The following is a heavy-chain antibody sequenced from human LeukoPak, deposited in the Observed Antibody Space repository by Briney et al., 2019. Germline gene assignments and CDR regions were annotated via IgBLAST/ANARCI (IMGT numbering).Heavy chain of an antibody. J-gene: IGHJ4*02. CDR3: ARYYGDYGGYFDY. D-gene: IGHD4-17*01. V-gene: IGHV4-34*01. Sequence: SETLSLTCAVYGGSFSGYYWSWIRQPPGKGLEWIGEINHSGSTNYNPSLKSRVTISVDTSKNQFSLKLSSVTAADTAVYYCARYYGDYGGYFDYWGQGTLVTVSS. CDR2: INHSGST. CDR1: GGSFSGYY.